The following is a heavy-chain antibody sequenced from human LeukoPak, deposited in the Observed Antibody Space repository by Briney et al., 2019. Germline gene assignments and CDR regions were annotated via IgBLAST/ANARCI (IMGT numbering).Heavy chain of an antibody. CDR1: GFSFSSYA. Sequence: GGSLRLSCAASGFSFSSYAMSWVRQAPGKGLEWVSYISSSSSYTNYADSVKGRFTISRDNAKNSLYLQMNSLRAEDTAVYYCARDKAAAGIVFDYWGQGTLVTVSS. J-gene: IGHJ4*02. D-gene: IGHD6-13*01. CDR3: ARDKAAAGIVFDY. CDR2: ISSSSSYT. V-gene: IGHV3-21*05.